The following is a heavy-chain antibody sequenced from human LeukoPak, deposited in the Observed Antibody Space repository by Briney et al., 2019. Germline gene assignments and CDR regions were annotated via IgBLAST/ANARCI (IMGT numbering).Heavy chain of an antibody. Sequence: GGSLLLSCAASGFTFSSYWMHCVRPAPGKGLVWVSRINSDGSSTSYADSVKGRFTISRDNAKNTLYLQMNSLRAEDTAVYYCARVDSSGWYYYYGMDVWGKGTTVTVSS. D-gene: IGHD6-19*01. J-gene: IGHJ6*04. CDR3: ARVDSSGWYYYYGMDV. CDR1: GFTFSSYW. CDR2: INSDGSST. V-gene: IGHV3-74*01.